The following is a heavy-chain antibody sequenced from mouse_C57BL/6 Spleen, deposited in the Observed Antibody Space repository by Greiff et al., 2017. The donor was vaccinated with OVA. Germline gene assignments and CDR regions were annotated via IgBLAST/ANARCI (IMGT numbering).Heavy chain of an antibody. CDR1: GYTFTSYW. Sequence: QVQLQQPGAELVRPGTSVKLSCKASGYTFTSYWMHWVKQRPGQGLEWIGVIDPSDSYTNYNQKFKGKATLTVDTSSSTAYMQLSSLTSEDSAVYDCSRRYDYDDDFGYWGQGTTLTVSS. D-gene: IGHD2-4*01. J-gene: IGHJ2*01. V-gene: IGHV1-59*01. CDR2: IDPSDSYT. CDR3: SRRYDYDDDFGY.